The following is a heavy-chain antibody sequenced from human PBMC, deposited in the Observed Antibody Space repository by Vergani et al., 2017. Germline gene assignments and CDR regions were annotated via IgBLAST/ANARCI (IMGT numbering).Heavy chain of an antibody. Sequence: QVQLQQWGAGLLKPSETLSLTCAVYGGSFSGYYWSWIRQPPGKGLEWIGEINHSGSTNYNPSLKSRVTISVDTSKNQFSLKLSSVTAADTAVYYCARDSDYGGNLDYWGQGTLVTVSS. CDR2: INHSGST. J-gene: IGHJ4*02. D-gene: IGHD4-23*01. V-gene: IGHV4-34*01. CDR1: GGSFSGYY. CDR3: ARDSDYGGNLDY.